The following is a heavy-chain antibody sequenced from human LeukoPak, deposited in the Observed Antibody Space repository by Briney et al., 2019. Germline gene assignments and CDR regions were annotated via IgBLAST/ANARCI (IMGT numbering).Heavy chain of an antibody. CDR2: IRNKVNSYTT. Sequence: PGGSLRLSCAASGFTFSDRHMDWVRQAPGKGLEWVGRIRNKVNSYTTEYAASVKDRFTISRDDSKNSLYLQMNSLKTEDTAVYYCARVRYWGGVDYWGQGALVTVSS. J-gene: IGHJ4*02. CDR1: GFTFSDRH. D-gene: IGHD7-27*01. V-gene: IGHV3-72*01. CDR3: ARVRYWGGVDY.